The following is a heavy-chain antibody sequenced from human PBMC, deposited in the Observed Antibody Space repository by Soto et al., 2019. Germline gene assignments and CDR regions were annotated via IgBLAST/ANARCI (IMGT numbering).Heavy chain of an antibody. Sequence: GGSLRLSWAASGCTFITYAMAWVRQAPGKGLEWVSGVSASGLNTDYADPVKGRFYISRDNSKNTVSLHMNSLRAEDTALYYCARSPQPTRGIHWYFDLWGRGILVTVST. V-gene: IGHV3-23*01. CDR1: GCTFITYA. CDR2: VSASGLNT. CDR3: ARSPQPTRGIHWYFDL. J-gene: IGHJ2*01. D-gene: IGHD1-26*01.